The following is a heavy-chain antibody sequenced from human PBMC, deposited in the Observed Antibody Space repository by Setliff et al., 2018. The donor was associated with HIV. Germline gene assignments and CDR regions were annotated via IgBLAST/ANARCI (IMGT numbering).Heavy chain of an antibody. D-gene: IGHD3-16*01. CDR2: INHSGIT. Sequence: SETLSLTCAVYGGAFRRFYWSWLRQAPEKGLEWIGDINHSGITNYNPSLKSRLSISVDTSKNQFSLNLTSVTAADAAMYFCVSRPGGITRARFDHWGQGTLVTVSS. V-gene: IGHV4-34*01. CDR3: VSRPGGITRARFDH. J-gene: IGHJ4*02. CDR1: GGAFRRFY.